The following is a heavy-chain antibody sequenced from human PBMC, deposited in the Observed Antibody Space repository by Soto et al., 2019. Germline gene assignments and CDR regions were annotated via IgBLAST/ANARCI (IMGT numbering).Heavy chain of an antibody. D-gene: IGHD2-21*02. V-gene: IGHV1-2*04. J-gene: IGHJ6*02. CDR3: GREGRVTRRIYYYYYGMDV. CDR2: INPNSGGT. CDR1: GYTFTGYY. Sequence: EASVKVSCKASGYTFTGYYMHWVRQAPGQGLEWMGWINPNSGGTNYAQKFQGWVTMTRDTSISTAYMELSRLRSDDTAVYYCGREGRVTRRIYYYYYGMDVWGHGTTVTVSS.